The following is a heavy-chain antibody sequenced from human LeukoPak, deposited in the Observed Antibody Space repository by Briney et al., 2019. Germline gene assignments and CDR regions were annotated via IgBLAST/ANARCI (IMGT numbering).Heavy chain of an antibody. CDR3: ARTHYYDSSGYYQRGPVWFDP. V-gene: IGHV4-61*02. Sequence: PSETLSLTCTVSGGSISSGSYYWSWIRQPAGKGLEWIGRIYTSGSTNYNPSLKSRVTMSVDTSKNQFSLKLTSVTAADTAVYYCARTHYYDSSGYYQRGPVWFDPWGQGTLVTVSS. J-gene: IGHJ5*02. CDR2: IYTSGST. CDR1: GGSISSGSYY. D-gene: IGHD3-22*01.